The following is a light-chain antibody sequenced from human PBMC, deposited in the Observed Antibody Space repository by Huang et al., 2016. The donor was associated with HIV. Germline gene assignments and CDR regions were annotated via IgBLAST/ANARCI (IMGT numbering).Light chain of an antibody. Sequence: DIVMTQSPLSLSVTPGEPASISCRSSQSLLNSNGYNYLDWYFQKPGQSPQLLIYLGSNRASGVPDRFSGGGAGTDFTLKISRVEAEDVGVYYCMHAIESPRTCGQGTKVEIK. J-gene: IGKJ1*01. CDR1: QSLLNSNGYNY. V-gene: IGKV2-28*01. CDR3: MHAIESPRT. CDR2: LGS.